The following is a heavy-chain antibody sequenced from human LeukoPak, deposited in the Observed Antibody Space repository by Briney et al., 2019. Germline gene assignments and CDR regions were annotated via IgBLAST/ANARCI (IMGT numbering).Heavy chain of an antibody. CDR1: GFTFSNAW. D-gene: IGHD3-22*01. J-gene: IGHJ4*02. CDR3: TTDLIGDGENDSSY. Sequence: AGGSLRLSCAASGFTFSNAWMSWVRQAPGKGLEWVGRIKSKTDGGTTDYAAPVKGRFTISRDDSKNTLYLQMNSLKTEDTAVYYCTTDLIGDGENDSSYWGQGTLVTVSS. V-gene: IGHV3-15*01. CDR2: IKSKTDGGTT.